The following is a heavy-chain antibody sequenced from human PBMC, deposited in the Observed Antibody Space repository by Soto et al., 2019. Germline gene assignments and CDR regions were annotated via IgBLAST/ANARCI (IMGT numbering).Heavy chain of an antibody. D-gene: IGHD3-10*01. Sequence: QVQLQQWGAGLLKPSETLSLTCAVYGGSFSGYYWSWIRQPPGKGLEWIGEINHSGSTNYNPSLKRRVTISVDTSKNQFSLKLSSVTAADTAMYFCARARGPQWSGGRMDVWGQGTTVTVSS. V-gene: IGHV4-34*01. J-gene: IGHJ6*02. CDR1: GGSFSGYY. CDR2: INHSGST. CDR3: ARARGPQWSGGRMDV.